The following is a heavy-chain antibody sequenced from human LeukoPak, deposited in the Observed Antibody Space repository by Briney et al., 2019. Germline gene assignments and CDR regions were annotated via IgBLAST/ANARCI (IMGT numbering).Heavy chain of an antibody. V-gene: IGHV1-18*01. CDR1: GYTFTSYG. CDR2: ISAYNGNT. J-gene: IGHJ4*02. Sequence: ASVKVSCKAPGYTFTSYGISWVPQAPGQGLEWMGWISAYNGNTNYAQKLQGRDTMTTDTSTSTAYMELRSLRSDDTAVYYCATWIQLWDRDYWGQGTLVTVSS. D-gene: IGHD5-18*01. CDR3: ATWIQLWDRDY.